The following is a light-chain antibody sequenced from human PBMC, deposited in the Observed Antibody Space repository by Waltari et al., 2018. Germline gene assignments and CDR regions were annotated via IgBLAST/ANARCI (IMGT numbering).Light chain of an antibody. CDR2: DVS. Sequence: EIIMTQSAATLSLLQGERDTLYCRDSQSVSSNLVWYHQKPGQAPRLLMYDVSIRGTGVPARFSGSGSGTEFTLTISSLQSEDFAVYYCQHYDNRPPYTFGQGTKLEIK. CDR3: QHYDNRPPYT. V-gene: IGKV3-15*01. J-gene: IGKJ2*01. CDR1: QSVSSN.